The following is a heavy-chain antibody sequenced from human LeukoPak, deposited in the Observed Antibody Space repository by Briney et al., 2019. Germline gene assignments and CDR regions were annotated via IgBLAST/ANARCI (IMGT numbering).Heavy chain of an antibody. CDR1: GGSISSYY. J-gene: IGHJ5*02. CDR2: IYYSGST. CDR3: ARQVVVPAAISWFDP. Sequence: SETLSLTCTVSGGSISSYYWSWIRQPPGKGLEWIGYIYYSGSTNYNPSLKSRVTISVDTSKNQFSLKPSSVTAADTAVYYCARQVVVPAAISWFDPWGQGTLVTVSS. V-gene: IGHV4-59*08. D-gene: IGHD2-2*01.